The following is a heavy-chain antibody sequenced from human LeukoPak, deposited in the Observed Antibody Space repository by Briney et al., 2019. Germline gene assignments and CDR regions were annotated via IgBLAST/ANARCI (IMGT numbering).Heavy chain of an antibody. V-gene: IGHV1-46*01. CDR2: INPSGGST. J-gene: IGHJ4*02. D-gene: IGHD3-22*01. Sequence: ASVTVSCKASGYTFTSYYMHWVRQAPGQGLEWMGIINPSGGSTSYAQKFQGRVTMTRDTSTSTVYMELSSLRSEDTAVYYCARSYDSSGYYYVPGYWGQGTLVTVSS. CDR3: ARSYDSSGYYYVPGY. CDR1: GYTFTSYY.